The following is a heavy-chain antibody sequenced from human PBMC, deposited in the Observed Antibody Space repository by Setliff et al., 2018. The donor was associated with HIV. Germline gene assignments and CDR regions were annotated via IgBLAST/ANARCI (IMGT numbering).Heavy chain of an antibody. CDR1: GGSISGFY. J-gene: IGHJ3*02. V-gene: IGHV4-59*08. Sequence: KTSETLSLTCTVSGGSISGFYWSWIRQSPGNGLEWIGWIYDSGATKYNPSLKSRATISLETSKMQFSLKLNSVTAADTAVYHCARGDTYYHDRSGYVKSALDAFGIWGRGTMVTVSS. CDR2: IYDSGAT. D-gene: IGHD3-22*01. CDR3: ARGDTYYHDRSGYVKSALDAFGI.